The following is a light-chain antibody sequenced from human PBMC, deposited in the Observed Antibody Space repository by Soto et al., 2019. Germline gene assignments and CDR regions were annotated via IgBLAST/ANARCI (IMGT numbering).Light chain of an antibody. Sequence: DVVLTQSPLSLPVTLGQPASISCRSSQSLVYSNGNTYLNWFHQRPGQSPRRLIYKVSNRDSGVPDRFSGSESGTDFTLTISRVEAEDVGVYYCMQGTHWITFGQGTRLEIK. CDR3: MQGTHWIT. J-gene: IGKJ5*01. V-gene: IGKV2-30*01. CDR2: KVS. CDR1: QSLVYSNGNTY.